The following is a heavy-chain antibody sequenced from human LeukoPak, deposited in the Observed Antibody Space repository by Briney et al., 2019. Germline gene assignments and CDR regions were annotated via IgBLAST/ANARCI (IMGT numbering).Heavy chain of an antibody. CDR3: ARDSEVATVYY. D-gene: IGHD5-12*01. J-gene: IGHJ4*02. CDR2: IYHSGST. V-gene: IGHV4-30-2*01. Sequence: SETLSLTCTVSGGSISSGSYYWSWIRQPPGKGLEWIGCIYHSGSTYYNPSLKSRVTISVDRSKNQFSLKLSSVTAADTAVYYCARDSEVATVYYWGQGTLVTVSS. CDR1: GGSISSGSYY.